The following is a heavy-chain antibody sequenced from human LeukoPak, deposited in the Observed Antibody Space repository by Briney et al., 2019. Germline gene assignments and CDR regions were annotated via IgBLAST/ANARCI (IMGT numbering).Heavy chain of an antibody. Sequence: GGSLRLSCAASGFTFYDYTMHWVRQAPGKGLEWVCRISWDGVSTYYADSVKGRFTISRDNSKNSLYLQLNSLRTEDTAFYYCAKDGGSGATRPIDFWGQGTLVTVSS. V-gene: IGHV3-43*01. J-gene: IGHJ4*02. D-gene: IGHD1-26*01. CDR3: AKDGGSGATRPIDF. CDR1: GFTFYDYT. CDR2: ISWDGVST.